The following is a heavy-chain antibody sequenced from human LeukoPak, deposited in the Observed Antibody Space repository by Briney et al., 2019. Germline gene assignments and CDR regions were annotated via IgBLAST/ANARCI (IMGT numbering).Heavy chain of an antibody. Sequence: GGSLRLSCAASGFTFSSYSMNWVRQAPGKGLEWVSYISSSSSTIYYADSVKGRFTISRDNAKNSLYLQMNSLRAEDTAVYYCARDISGPLTVTGASYGMDVWGQGTTVTVSS. CDR1: GFTFSSYS. V-gene: IGHV3-48*04. CDR2: ISSSSSTI. CDR3: ARDISGPLTVTGASYGMDV. D-gene: IGHD4-17*01. J-gene: IGHJ6*02.